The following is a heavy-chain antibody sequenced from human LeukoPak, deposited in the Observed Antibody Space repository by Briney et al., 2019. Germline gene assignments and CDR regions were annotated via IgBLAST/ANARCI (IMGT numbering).Heavy chain of an antibody. J-gene: IGHJ4*02. CDR2: IYYSGST. CDR1: GGSISSYY. V-gene: IGHV4-59*08. D-gene: IGHD4-23*01. Sequence: PSETLSLTCTVSGGSISSYYWSWIRQPPGKGLEWIGYIYYSGSTNYNPSLKSRVTISVDTSKNQFSLKLSSVTAADTAVYYCARLRWSPAGHYFDYWGQGALVTVSS. CDR3: ARLRWSPAGHYFDY.